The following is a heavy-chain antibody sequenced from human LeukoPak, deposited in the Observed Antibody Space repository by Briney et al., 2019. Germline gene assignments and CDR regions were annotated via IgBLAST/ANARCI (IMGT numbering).Heavy chain of an antibody. CDR1: GFTFSSYE. Sequence: PGGSLRLSCAASGFTFSSYEMNWVRQAPGKGLEWVSYISSSGSTIYYADSVKGRFTISRDNAKNSMYLQMNSPRAEDTAVYYCARGGYYDSSGYYYPKYYFEYWGQGTLVTVSS. D-gene: IGHD3-22*01. J-gene: IGHJ4*02. CDR3: ARGGYYDSSGYYYPKYYFEY. CDR2: ISSSGSTI. V-gene: IGHV3-48*03.